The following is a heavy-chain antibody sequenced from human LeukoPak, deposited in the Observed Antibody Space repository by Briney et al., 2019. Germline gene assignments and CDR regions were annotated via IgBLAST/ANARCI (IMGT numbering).Heavy chain of an antibody. V-gene: IGHV5-51*01. CDR3: AKGKIGYSYGSYY. J-gene: IGHJ4*02. Sequence: GESLRISCKGSGYSFTSYWIGWVRQMPGKGLEWMGIIYPGDSDTRYSPSFQGQVTISADRSISTAYLQWSSLKASDTAIYYCAKGKIGYSYGSYYWGQGTLVTVSS. D-gene: IGHD5-18*01. CDR1: GYSFTSYW. CDR2: IYPGDSDT.